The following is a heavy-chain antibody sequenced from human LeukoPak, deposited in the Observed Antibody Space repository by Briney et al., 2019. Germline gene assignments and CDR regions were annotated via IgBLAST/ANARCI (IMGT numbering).Heavy chain of an antibody. CDR2: IGTAGDT. Sequence: GGSLRLSCAASGFTFSSYDMHWVRQATGKGLEWVSAIGTAGDTYYPGSVKGRFTISRENAKNSLYLQMNSLRAGDTAVYYCARSFGWFGELYYYYGMDVWGQGTTVTVSS. J-gene: IGHJ6*02. D-gene: IGHD3-10*01. CDR1: GFTFSSYD. CDR3: ARSFGWFGELYYYYGMDV. V-gene: IGHV3-13*01.